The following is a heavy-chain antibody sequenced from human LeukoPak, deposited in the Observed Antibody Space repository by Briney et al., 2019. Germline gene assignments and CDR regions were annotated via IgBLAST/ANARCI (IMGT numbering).Heavy chain of an antibody. J-gene: IGHJ4*02. CDR2: ISYDGSNK. CDR1: GLTFSNYA. D-gene: IGHD3-3*02. V-gene: IGHV3-30*18. Sequence: GGSLRLSCAASGLTFSNYAMTWVRQAPGKGLEWVAVISYDGSNKYYADSVKGRFTISRDNSKNTLYLQMNSLRAEDTAVYYCAKVLGAPPDYWGQGTLVTVSS. CDR3: AKVLGAPPDY.